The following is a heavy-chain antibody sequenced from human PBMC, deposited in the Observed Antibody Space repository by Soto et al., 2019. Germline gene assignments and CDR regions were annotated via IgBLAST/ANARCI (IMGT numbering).Heavy chain of an antibody. CDR2: ISSSSYI. CDR3: ARAMVRGVISRGNYGMDV. Sequence: GGSLRLSCAASGFTFSSYSMNWVRQAPGKGLEWVSSISSSSYIYYADSVKGRFTISRDNAKNSLYLQMNSLRAEDTAVYYCARAMVRGVISRGNYGMDVWGQGTTVTVSS. J-gene: IGHJ6*02. D-gene: IGHD3-10*01. CDR1: GFTFSSYS. V-gene: IGHV3-21*01.